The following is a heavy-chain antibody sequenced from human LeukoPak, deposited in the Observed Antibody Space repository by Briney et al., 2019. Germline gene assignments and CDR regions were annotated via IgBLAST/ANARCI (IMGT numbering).Heavy chain of an antibody. CDR3: ARDFGSLEDYFDY. D-gene: IGHD3-10*01. J-gene: IGHJ4*02. Sequence: GGSLRLSCAASGFTLSSNYMSWVRQAPGKGLEWVSGIYSGGSTYYPDSVKGRFTISRDNSKNTLYLQMNSLRAEDTAVYYCARDFGSLEDYFDYWGQGTLVTVSS. CDR2: IYSGGST. V-gene: IGHV3-53*01. CDR1: GFTLSSNY.